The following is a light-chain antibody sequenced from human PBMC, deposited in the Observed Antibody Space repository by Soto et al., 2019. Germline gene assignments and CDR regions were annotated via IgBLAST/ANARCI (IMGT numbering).Light chain of an antibody. Sequence: QSVLTQPPSVSGAPGQRATISCTGSSSNIGAGYDVHWYQQLPGTAPKLLIYANSNRPSGVPDRFSGSKSGTSASLAITGLQAEDEADYYCQSYDSSLSGSVFGGGTKVTVL. J-gene: IGLJ2*01. CDR3: QSYDSSLSGSV. CDR2: ANS. CDR1: SSNIGAGYD. V-gene: IGLV1-40*01.